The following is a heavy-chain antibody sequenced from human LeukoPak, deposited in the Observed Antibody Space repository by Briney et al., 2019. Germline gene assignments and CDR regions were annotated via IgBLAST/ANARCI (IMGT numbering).Heavy chain of an antibody. V-gene: IGHV4-59*01. J-gene: IGHJ4*02. CDR3: VRSYSSGFLDY. CDR1: GGSISSYY. Sequence: SETLSLTCTVSGGSISSYYWSWIRQPPGKGLEWIGYIYYSGSTNYNPSLKSRVTISVDTSKNQFSLKLSSVTAADTAVYYCVRSYSSGFLDYWGQGTLVTVSS. D-gene: IGHD6-19*01. CDR2: IYYSGST.